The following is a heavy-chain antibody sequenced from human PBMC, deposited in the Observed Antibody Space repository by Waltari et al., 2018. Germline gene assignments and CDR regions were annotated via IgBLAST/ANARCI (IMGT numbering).Heavy chain of an antibody. CDR3: ATARPVLRYFDWFENWFDP. D-gene: IGHD3-9*01. V-gene: IGHV1-69-2*01. J-gene: IGHJ5*02. CDR2: VDPEDGET. CDR1: GYTFTDYY. Sequence: EVQLVQSGAEVKKPGATVKISCKASGYTFTDYYMHWVQQAPGKGLEWMGRVDPEDGETIDAEKFQGRVTITADTSTDTAYMELSSLRSEDTAVYYCATARPVLRYFDWFENWFDPWGQGTLVTVSS.